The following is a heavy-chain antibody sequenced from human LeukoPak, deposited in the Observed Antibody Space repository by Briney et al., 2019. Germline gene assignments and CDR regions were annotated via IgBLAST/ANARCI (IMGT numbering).Heavy chain of an antibody. V-gene: IGHV1-2*02. CDR2: INPNSGGT. CDR3: APRRSRSTGAFDI. CDR1: GYTFTGYY. D-gene: IGHD3-10*01. Sequence: ASVKVSCKASGYTFTGYYMHWVRQAPGQGLGWMGWINPNSGGTNYAQKFQGRVTMTRDTSISTAYMELSRLRSDDTAVYYCAPRRSRSTGAFDIWGQGTMVTVSS. J-gene: IGHJ3*02.